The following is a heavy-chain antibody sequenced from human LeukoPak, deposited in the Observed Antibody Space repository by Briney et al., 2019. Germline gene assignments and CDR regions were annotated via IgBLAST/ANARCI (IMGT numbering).Heavy chain of an antibody. D-gene: IGHD2-8*02. J-gene: IGHJ5*02. CDR3: ARRVIMSATGVPDTWLDP. Sequence: PSETLSLTCTVSGGSISTYYWNWIRQPPGEGLEWVGHISYSGGTKYNPSLQSRVTISIATSKNQSSLNLSSVTAADTAVYYCARRVIMSATGVPDTWLDPWGQGILVTVSS. V-gene: IGHV4-59*08. CDR1: GGSISTYY. CDR2: ISYSGGT.